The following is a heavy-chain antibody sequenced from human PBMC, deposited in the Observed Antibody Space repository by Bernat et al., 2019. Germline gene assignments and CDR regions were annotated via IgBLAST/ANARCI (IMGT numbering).Heavy chain of an antibody. Sequence: QVQLVESGGGVVQPGRSLRLSCAASGFTFSSYGMHWVRQAPGKGLEWVAVIWYDGSNKYYADSVKGRLTISRDNSKNTLYLQMNSLRAEDTAVYYCARDGYYDFWSGYTYYFDYWGQGTLVTVSS. D-gene: IGHD3-3*01. CDR3: ARDGYYDFWSGYTYYFDY. V-gene: IGHV3-33*01. CDR1: GFTFSSYG. J-gene: IGHJ4*02. CDR2: IWYDGSNK.